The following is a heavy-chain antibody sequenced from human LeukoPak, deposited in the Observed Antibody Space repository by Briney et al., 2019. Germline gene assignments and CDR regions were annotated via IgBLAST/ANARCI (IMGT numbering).Heavy chain of an antibody. CDR1: GYTLTELS. D-gene: IGHD2-2*01. CDR3: ATPAYCSSTSCGSYYYYGMDV. V-gene: IGHV1-24*01. J-gene: IGHJ6*02. Sequence: ASVKVSCKVSGYTLTELSMHWVRQAPGKGLEWMGGFDPEDGETIYAQKFQGRVTMTEDTSTDTAYMELSSLRSEDTAVYYCATPAYCSSTSCGSYYYYGMDVWGQGTTVTVSS. CDR2: FDPEDGET.